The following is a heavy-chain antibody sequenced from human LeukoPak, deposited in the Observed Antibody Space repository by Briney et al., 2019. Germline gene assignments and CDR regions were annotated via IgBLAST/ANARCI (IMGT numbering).Heavy chain of an antibody. CDR1: GFTFSSYW. V-gene: IGHV3-7*01. CDR2: IKQDGSEK. CDR3: ARVAYYYDSSGSTYLDY. Sequence: PGGSLRLSCAASGFTFSSYWMSWVRQAPGKGLEWVANIKQDGSEKYYVDSVKGRFTISRDNAKNSLYLQMNSLRAEDTAVYYCARVAYYYDSSGSTYLDYWGQGTLVTVSS. D-gene: IGHD3-22*01. J-gene: IGHJ4*02.